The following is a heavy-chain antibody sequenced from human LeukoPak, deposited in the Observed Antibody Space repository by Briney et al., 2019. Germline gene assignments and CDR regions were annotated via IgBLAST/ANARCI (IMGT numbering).Heavy chain of an antibody. CDR3: AKDLYYDFWSGYYTPDYYMDV. V-gene: IGHV3-33*06. CDR2: VWYDGSNK. D-gene: IGHD3-3*01. CDR1: GFTFSSYG. J-gene: IGHJ6*03. Sequence: GGSLRLSCAASGFTFSSYGMHWVRQAPGKGPEWVAVVWYDGSNKYYADSVKGRFTISRDNSKNTLYLQMNSLRAEDTAVYYCAKDLYYDFWSGYYTPDYYMDVWGKGTTVTVSS.